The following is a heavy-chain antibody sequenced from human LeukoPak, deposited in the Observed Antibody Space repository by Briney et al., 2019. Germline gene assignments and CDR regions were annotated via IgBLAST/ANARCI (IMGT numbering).Heavy chain of an antibody. CDR2: IYYSGST. CDR3: AKSDTKLMYSWRNYYYMDV. J-gene: IGHJ6*03. V-gene: IGHV4-59*01. D-gene: IGHD1-20*01. Sequence: NPSETLSLNRTVSGGSISNYYWSWVRQPPGKGLEWIGYIYYSGSTNYNPSLKSRVTISIDTSKNQFSLKLSSVTAADTAVYYCAKSDTKLMYSWRNYYYMDVWGKGTTVTVSS. CDR1: GGSISNYY.